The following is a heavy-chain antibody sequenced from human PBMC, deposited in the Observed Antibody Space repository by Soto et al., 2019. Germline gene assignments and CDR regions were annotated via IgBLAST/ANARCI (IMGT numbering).Heavy chain of an antibody. D-gene: IGHD2-15*01. J-gene: IGHJ4*02. Sequence: PSATLSLTCTVSGGSIGNYYCSWIRQPPGKGLEWIGYIYYSGSTNYNPSLKSRVTISVDTSKNQFSLKLSSVTAADTAVYYCARAGAATLSDYWGQGTLVTVSS. V-gene: IGHV4-59*01. CDR1: GGSIGNYY. CDR3: ARAGAATLSDY. CDR2: IYYSGST.